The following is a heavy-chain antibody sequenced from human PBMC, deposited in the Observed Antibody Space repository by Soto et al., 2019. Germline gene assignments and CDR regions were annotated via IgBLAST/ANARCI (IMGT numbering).Heavy chain of an antibody. CDR1: GGSISSDGYF. Sequence: SETLSLTXTVSGGSISSDGYFWHWIRQHPGKGLEWIGHISYSGSTYYSPSLKSRLFMSIDTSTNHFSLKLTSVSAADTAVYYCARKGGGADAFDIWGQGTMVTVSS. D-gene: IGHD2-21*01. CDR2: ISYSGST. CDR3: ARKGGGADAFDI. J-gene: IGHJ3*02. V-gene: IGHV4-31*02.